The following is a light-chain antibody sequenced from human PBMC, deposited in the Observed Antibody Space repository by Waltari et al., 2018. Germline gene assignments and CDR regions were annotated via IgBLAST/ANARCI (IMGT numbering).Light chain of an antibody. V-gene: IGKV3-15*01. Sequence: EVVMTQSPAALSVSPGERATLSCRASQSISTNLAWYQQKPGQAPRLLIYDTSTRATGISASFSGSGSGTEFTLTISSLQSEDFALYYCQQYNDWPLTFGGGTK. CDR1: QSISTN. J-gene: IGKJ4*01. CDR3: QQYNDWPLT. CDR2: DTS.